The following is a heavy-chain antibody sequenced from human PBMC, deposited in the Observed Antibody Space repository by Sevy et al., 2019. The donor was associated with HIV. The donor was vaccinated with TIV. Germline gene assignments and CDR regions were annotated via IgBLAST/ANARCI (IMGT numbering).Heavy chain of an antibody. D-gene: IGHD2-2*01. Sequence: ASVKVSCKASGYTFTSYDINWVGQATGQGLEWMGWMNPNSGNTGYAQKFQGRVTMTRNTSISTAYMELSSLRSEDTAVYYCARDASVSGAYCSSTSCYSSGMDVWGQGTTVTVSS. V-gene: IGHV1-8*01. J-gene: IGHJ6*02. CDR3: ARDASVSGAYCSSTSCYSSGMDV. CDR1: GYTFTSYD. CDR2: MNPNSGNT.